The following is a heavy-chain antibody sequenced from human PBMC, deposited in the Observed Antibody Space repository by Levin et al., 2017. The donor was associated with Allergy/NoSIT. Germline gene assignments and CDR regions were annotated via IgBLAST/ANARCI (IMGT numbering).Heavy chain of an antibody. J-gene: IGHJ4*02. Sequence: SQTLSLTCAISGDSVSSNSAAWNWIRQSPSRGLEWLGRTYYRSKWYNDYAVSVESRITINPDTSKNQFSLQLNSVTPEDTAVYYCARAISPGGYSSGGYGPPHFDYWGQGTLVTVSS. CDR1: GDSVSSNSAA. V-gene: IGHV6-1*01. D-gene: IGHD6-19*01. CDR2: TYYRSKWYN. CDR3: ARAISPGGYSSGGYGPPHFDY.